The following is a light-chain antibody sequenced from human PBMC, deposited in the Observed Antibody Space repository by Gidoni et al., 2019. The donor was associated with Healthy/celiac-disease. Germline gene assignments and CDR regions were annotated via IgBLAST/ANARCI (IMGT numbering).Light chain of an antibody. CDR1: SSNIGNNY. J-gene: IGLJ2*01. CDR3: GTWDSSLSDVV. Sequence: QSVLTQPPSVSAAPGQKVTISCAESSSNIGNNYVSWYQQLPGTAPKLLIYENNKRPSGIPDRFSGSKSGTSATLGITGLQTGDEADYYCGTWDSSLSDVVFGGGTKLTVL. V-gene: IGLV1-51*02. CDR2: ENN.